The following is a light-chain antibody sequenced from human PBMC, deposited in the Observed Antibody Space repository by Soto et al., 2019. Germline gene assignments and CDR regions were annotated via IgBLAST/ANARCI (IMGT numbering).Light chain of an antibody. CDR3: QEYKSYSPYT. CDR1: QTIGSW. V-gene: IGKV1-5*03. CDR2: SAS. Sequence: DIQLTQSPSTLSASIGDRVTITCRATQTIGSWLAWYQQKPGKAPKLLIYSASSIETGVPSRFIGSGSGTEFTLTISSLQPDDFAIYYCQEYKSYSPYTFGQGTRLEIK. J-gene: IGKJ2*01.